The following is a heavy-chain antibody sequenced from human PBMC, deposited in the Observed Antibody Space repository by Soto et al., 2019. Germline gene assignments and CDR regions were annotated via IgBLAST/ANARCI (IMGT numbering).Heavy chain of an antibody. Sequence: QVKLVQSGAEVKKPGASVKVSCKASGYTFTRSGISWVRQAPGQGLEWMGWISTYNGDTNYAQTFQGRVTMTTDTSTSTVYMELRSLRSDDTAVYYCAREGVAPYYYYGMDVWGQGTPVTVSS. CDR1: GYTFTRSG. D-gene: IGHD5-12*01. CDR2: ISTYNGDT. J-gene: IGHJ6*02. CDR3: AREGVAPYYYYGMDV. V-gene: IGHV1-18*01.